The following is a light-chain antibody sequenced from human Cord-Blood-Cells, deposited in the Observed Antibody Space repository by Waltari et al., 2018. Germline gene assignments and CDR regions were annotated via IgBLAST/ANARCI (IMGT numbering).Light chain of an antibody. V-gene: IGKV1-39*01. CDR3: QQSYHTPYT. CDR2: AAT. CDR1: HSIYSY. J-gene: IGKJ2*01. Sequence: DIHMTQSPSSLSASVGDTVTITCRASHSIYSYLNLYQPKPGKTPKLLIYAATSFQSGVPSRFSGSGSGKDFTLTISSLQPEDFATYYCQQSYHTPYTFGQGTKLEIK.